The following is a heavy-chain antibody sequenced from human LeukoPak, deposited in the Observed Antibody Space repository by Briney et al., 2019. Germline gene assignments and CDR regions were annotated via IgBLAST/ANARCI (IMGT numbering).Heavy chain of an antibody. V-gene: IGHV4-59*01. CDR3: ARGGGSTDYYDSSGYF. Sequence: SETLSLTCTVSGGSIRSYYGSWIRQPPGKGLEWIGYIYYSGCTNYNPSLKSRVTISVDTSKNQFSLKLSSVTAADTAVYYCARGGGSTDYYDSSGYFWGQGTLVTVSS. D-gene: IGHD3-22*01. J-gene: IGHJ4*02. CDR1: GGSIRSYY. CDR2: IYYSGCT.